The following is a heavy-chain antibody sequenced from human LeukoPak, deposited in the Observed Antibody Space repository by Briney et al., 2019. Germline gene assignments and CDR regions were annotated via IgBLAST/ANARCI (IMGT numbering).Heavy chain of an antibody. V-gene: IGHV4-59*01. CDR3: ARGVVGATTHWYFDL. D-gene: IGHD1-26*01. Sequence: SETLSLTCTVSGGSISSYYWSWIRQPPGKGLEWIGYIYYSGSTNYNPSLKSRVTISVDTSKNQFSLKLSSVTAADTAVYYCARGVVGATTHWYFDLWGRGTLVTVSS. J-gene: IGHJ2*01. CDR1: GGSISSYY. CDR2: IYYSGST.